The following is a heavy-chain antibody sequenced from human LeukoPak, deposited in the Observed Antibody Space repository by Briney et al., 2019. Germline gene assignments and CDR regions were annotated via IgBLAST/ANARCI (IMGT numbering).Heavy chain of an antibody. CDR1: GFTFSSYE. Sequence: GGSLRLSCAASGFTFSSYEMNWVRQAPGKGLEWVSYISSSGSTIYYPDSVKGRFTISRDNSKNTLFLQMNGLRAEDTAVYYCAKERDAKGYFDYWGQGTLVTVSS. CDR2: ISSSGSTI. V-gene: IGHV3-48*03. J-gene: IGHJ4*02. CDR3: AKERDAKGYFDY.